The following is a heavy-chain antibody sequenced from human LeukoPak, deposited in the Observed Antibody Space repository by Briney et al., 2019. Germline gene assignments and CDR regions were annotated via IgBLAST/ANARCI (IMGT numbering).Heavy chain of an antibody. CDR3: AREEGNYPPSPFDS. J-gene: IGHJ4*02. V-gene: IGHV4-38-2*02. CDR1: GYSISSGFY. Sequence: SETLSLTCTVSGYSISSGFYWGWIRQPPGKGLEWIGSISHSRSTYYNPSLKSRVTISLDTSKNQFSLKLSSVTAADTAVYYCAREEGNYPPSPFDSWGQGTLVTVSS. D-gene: IGHD3-10*01. CDR2: ISHSRST.